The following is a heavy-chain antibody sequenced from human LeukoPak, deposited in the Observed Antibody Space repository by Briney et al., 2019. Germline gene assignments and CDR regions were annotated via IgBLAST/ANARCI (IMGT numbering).Heavy chain of an antibody. CDR2: ISYDGSNK. J-gene: IGHJ4*02. CDR3: AKGQLARDY. CDR1: GFTFSSYG. V-gene: IGHV3-30*18. D-gene: IGHD6-6*01. Sequence: QPGGSLRLSCAASGFTFSSYGMHWVRQAPGRGLEWVAVISYDGSNKYYADSVRGRFTISRDNSKNTLYLQMNSLRAEDTAVYYCAKGQLARDYWGQGTLVTVSS.